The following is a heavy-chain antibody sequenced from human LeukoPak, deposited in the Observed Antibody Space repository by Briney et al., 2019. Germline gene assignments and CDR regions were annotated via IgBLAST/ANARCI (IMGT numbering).Heavy chain of an antibody. V-gene: IGHV3-11*06. CDR2: ISTTSSHT. Sequence: GGSLRLSCAASGFTFRDHPMSWIRQAPGKGLEWVSDISTTSSHTNYAESVKGRFTISRDNARNSLYLEMSSLRVDDTAVYYCARATVTSYNWIDPWGQGTLVTVSS. CDR3: ARATVTSYNWIDP. J-gene: IGHJ5*02. CDR1: GFTFRDHP. D-gene: IGHD4-17*01.